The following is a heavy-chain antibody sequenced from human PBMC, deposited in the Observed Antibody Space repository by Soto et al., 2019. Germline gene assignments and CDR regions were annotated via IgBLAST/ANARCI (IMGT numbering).Heavy chain of an antibody. J-gene: IGHJ3*02. CDR1: GFTFSSYS. CDR3: ATKLGPGGLNAIDI. D-gene: IGHD3-3*01. CDR2: ISSSSSYI. V-gene: IGHV3-21*01. Sequence: GGSLRLSCAASGFTFSSYSMNWVRQAPGKGLEWVSSISSSSSYIYYADSVKGRFTISRDNAKNSLYLQMNSLRAEDTAVYYWATKLGPGGLNAIDIWGQGTRVTVS.